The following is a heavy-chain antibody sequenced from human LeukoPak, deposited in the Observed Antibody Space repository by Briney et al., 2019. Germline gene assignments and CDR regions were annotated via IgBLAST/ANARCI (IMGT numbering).Heavy chain of an antibody. D-gene: IGHD3-3*01. CDR2: INPNSGGT. CDR3: ARVFGVGAQGGMDV. V-gene: IGHV1-2*02. J-gene: IGHJ6*03. CDR1: GYTFTGYY. Sequence: GASVKVSCKASGYTFTGYYMHWVRQAPGQGLEWMGWINPNSGGTNYAQKFQGRVTMTRDTSISTAYMELSRLRSDDTAVYYCARVFGVGAQGGMDVWGKGTTVTVSS.